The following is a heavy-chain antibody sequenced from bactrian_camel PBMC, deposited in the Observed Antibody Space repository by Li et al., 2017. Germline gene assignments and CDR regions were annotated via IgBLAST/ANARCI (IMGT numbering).Heavy chain of an antibody. Sequence: HVQLVESGGGSVQPGETLTLSCVVSGYTYVTAWFRQVPGKQREGLARIITERGFTYYSPSVSGRFTISQDNAKRTVYLRMIDLKPEDTAMYYCAAGLKWCRQGYPTADFRYLGQGTQVTVSS. CDR3: AAGLKWCRQGYPTADFRY. D-gene: IGHD2*01. J-gene: IGHJ6*01. CDR2: IITERGFT. CDR1: GYTYV. V-gene: IGHV3S54*01.